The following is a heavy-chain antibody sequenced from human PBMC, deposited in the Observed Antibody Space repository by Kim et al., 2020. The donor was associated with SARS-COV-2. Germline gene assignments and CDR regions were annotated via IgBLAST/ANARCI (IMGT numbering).Heavy chain of an antibody. D-gene: IGHD1-26*01. CDR3: AKSFSGSYFGYDY. Sequence: GGSLRLSCADSGFTFNTYGMHWVRQAPGKGLEWVAVISYDGSNKYYADSVKGRFTISRDNSKNTLYLQMNSLRIEDTAVYYCAKSFSGSYFGYDYWGQGTLRTVSS. V-gene: IGHV3-30*18. CDR1: GFTFNTYG. J-gene: IGHJ4*02. CDR2: ISYDGSNK.